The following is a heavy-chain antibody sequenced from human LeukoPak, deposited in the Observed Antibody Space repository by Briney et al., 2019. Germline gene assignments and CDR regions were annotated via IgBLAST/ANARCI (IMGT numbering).Heavy chain of an antibody. CDR2: IKTDGSEK. D-gene: IGHD2-21*02. CDR1: GFTFSSYG. V-gene: IGHV3-7*05. J-gene: IGHJ4*02. CDR3: ATASRGGDSIY. Sequence: GGSLRLSCAASGFTFSSYGMSWVRQAPGKGLEWLANIKTDGSEKFYVDSVKGRFTISRDNAKNSLYLQMNSLRAEDTALYYCATASRGGDSIYWGQGTLVTVSS.